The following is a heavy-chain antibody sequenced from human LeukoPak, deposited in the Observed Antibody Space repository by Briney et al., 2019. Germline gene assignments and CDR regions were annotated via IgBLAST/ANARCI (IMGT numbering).Heavy chain of an antibody. Sequence: GGSLGLSCAASGFTFSSYWMHWVRQAPGKALVWVSRINSDGRSTTYADSVKGRFTISRDNAKNTLYLQMNSLRAEDTAVYYCARDIAVARDWGQGTLVTVSS. V-gene: IGHV3-74*01. CDR1: GFTFSSYW. CDR3: ARDIAVARD. D-gene: IGHD6-19*01. J-gene: IGHJ4*02. CDR2: INSDGRST.